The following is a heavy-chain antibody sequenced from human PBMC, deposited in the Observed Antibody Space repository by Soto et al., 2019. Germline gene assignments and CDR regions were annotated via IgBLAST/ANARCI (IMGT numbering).Heavy chain of an antibody. CDR2: IWYDGSNK. V-gene: IGHV3-33*01. Sequence: PGGSLRLSCAASGFTFSSYGMHWVRQAPGKGLEWVAVIWYDGSNKYYADSVKGRFTISRDNSKNTLYLQMNSLRAEDTAVYYCARDSRITIFGVVTPGSGMDVWGQGTTVTVSS. CDR1: GFTFSSYG. D-gene: IGHD3-3*01. J-gene: IGHJ6*02. CDR3: ARDSRITIFGVVTPGSGMDV.